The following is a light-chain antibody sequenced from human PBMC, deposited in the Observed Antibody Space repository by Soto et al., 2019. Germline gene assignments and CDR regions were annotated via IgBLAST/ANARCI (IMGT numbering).Light chain of an antibody. CDR2: AAS. J-gene: IGKJ4*01. V-gene: IGKV1-39*01. CDR1: QDINSY. Sequence: DIQMTQFPSSLSESVGDRITITCRANQDINSYVNWYLLKPGKAPDLLIYAASSLQSGVPSRYSGSGSGTDFTLTISSLQPEDSATYFCQQSFITPFTFGGGTKVEIK. CDR3: QQSFITPFT.